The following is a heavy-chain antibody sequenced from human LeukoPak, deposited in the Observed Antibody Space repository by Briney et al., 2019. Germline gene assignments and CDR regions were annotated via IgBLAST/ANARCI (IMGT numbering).Heavy chain of an antibody. J-gene: IGHJ4*02. Sequence: PSETLSLTCTVSGGSISGSSYYWGWIRQPPGKGLEWIGSIYYSGSTNYNPSLKSRVTISVDTSKNQFSLKLSSVTAADTAVYYCARENTDSSGWYYFDYWGQGTLVTVSS. CDR1: GGSISGSSYY. CDR2: IYYSGST. CDR3: ARENTDSSGWYYFDY. D-gene: IGHD6-19*01. V-gene: IGHV4-39*07.